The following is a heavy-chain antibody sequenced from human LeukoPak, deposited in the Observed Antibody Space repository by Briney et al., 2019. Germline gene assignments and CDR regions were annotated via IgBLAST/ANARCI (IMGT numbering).Heavy chain of an antibody. CDR3: ARSSGDSSGYYYYDY. CDR2: INPSGGST. D-gene: IGHD3-22*01. J-gene: IGHJ4*02. CDR1: GYTFTSYY. Sequence: GASVKVSCKASGYTFTSYYMHWVRQAPGQGLEWMGIINPSGGSTSYAQKFQGRVTMTRDMSTSTVYMELSSLRSEDTALYYCARSSGDSSGYYYYDYWGQGTLVTVSS. V-gene: IGHV1-46*01.